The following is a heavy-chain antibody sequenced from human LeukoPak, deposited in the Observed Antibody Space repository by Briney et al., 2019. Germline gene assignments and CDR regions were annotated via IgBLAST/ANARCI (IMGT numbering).Heavy chain of an antibody. D-gene: IGHD6-13*01. V-gene: IGHV4-39*01. CDR1: GGSIISSTYY. J-gene: IGHJ4*02. CDR2: IFYSGST. CDR3: ARGIRSSSWYRPVDY. Sequence: SETLSLTCTVSGGSIISSTYYWGWIRQPPGKGLEWIGSIFYSGSTYYNPSLKSRVTISVDTSKNQFSLKLSSVTAADTAVYYCARGIRSSSWYRPVDYWGQGTLVTVSS.